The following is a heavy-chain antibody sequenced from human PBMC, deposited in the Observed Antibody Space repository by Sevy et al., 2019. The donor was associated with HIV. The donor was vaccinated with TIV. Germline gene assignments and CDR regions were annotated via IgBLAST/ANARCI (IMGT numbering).Heavy chain of an antibody. CDR1: GFTFGDYA. D-gene: IGHD2-21*01. Sequence: GGSLRLSCTTSGFTFGDYAMNWVRQAPGKGLEWVALLKSKDDGGTVDHAASVKGRFTISRDNSKSIAYLHMNDLTTDHTGVYYCTRRTGLQSIFDYRGQGALVTVSS. J-gene: IGHJ4*02. V-gene: IGHV3-49*04. CDR2: LKSKDDGGTV. CDR3: TRRTGLQSIFDY.